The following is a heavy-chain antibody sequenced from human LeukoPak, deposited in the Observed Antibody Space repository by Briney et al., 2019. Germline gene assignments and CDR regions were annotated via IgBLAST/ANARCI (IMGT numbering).Heavy chain of an antibody. V-gene: IGHV4-34*01. CDR2: INHSGST. CDR3: ARGRTGYSSSWYYFDY. Sequence: NPSETLSLTCAVYGGSFSGYYWSWIRQPPGKGLEWIGEINHSGSTNYNPSLKSRVTISVDTSKNQFSLKLSSVTAADTAVYYCARGRTGYSSSWYYFDYWGQGTLVTVSS. CDR1: GGSFSGYY. D-gene: IGHD6-13*01. J-gene: IGHJ4*02.